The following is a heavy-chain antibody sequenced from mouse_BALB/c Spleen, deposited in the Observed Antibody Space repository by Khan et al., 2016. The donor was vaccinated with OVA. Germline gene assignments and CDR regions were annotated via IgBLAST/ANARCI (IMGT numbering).Heavy chain of an antibody. CDR1: GYPLTSYW. Sequence: VQLQESGAELVKPGASVKLSCKASGYPLTSYWLHWVKQRPGQGPEWIGEIDPSDSYTNYNQKFEGRATLNVDKSSRTTYMYLSSLSSEDSAVYYCVRSFHYGSSTWLAYWGQGTLVTVSS. CDR3: VRSFHYGSSTWLAY. J-gene: IGHJ3*01. CDR2: IDPSDSYT. D-gene: IGHD1-1*01. V-gene: IGHV1-69*02.